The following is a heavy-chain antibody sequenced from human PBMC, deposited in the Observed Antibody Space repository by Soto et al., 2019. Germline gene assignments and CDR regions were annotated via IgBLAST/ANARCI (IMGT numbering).Heavy chain of an antibody. V-gene: IGHV4-39*02. CDR2: IYYSGST. Sequence: PSETLSLTCTVSGGSISSSSYYWGWIRQPPGKGLEWIGSIYYSGSTYYNPSLKSRVTISVDTSKNQFSLKLSSVTAADTAVYYCARERSITMVRGVIMSDGAFDIWGQGTMVTVSS. D-gene: IGHD3-10*01. CDR1: GGSISSSSYY. J-gene: IGHJ3*02. CDR3: ARERSITMVRGVIMSDGAFDI.